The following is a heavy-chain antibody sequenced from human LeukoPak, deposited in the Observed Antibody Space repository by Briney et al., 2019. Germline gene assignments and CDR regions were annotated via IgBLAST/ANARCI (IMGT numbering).Heavy chain of an antibody. Sequence: ASVKVSCKASGYTFTSYAMNWVRQAPGQGLEWMGWINTNTGNPTYAQGFTGRFVFSLDTSVSTAYLQISSLKAEDTAVYYCAREVQLLWFGESRSYMDVWGKGTTVTVSS. V-gene: IGHV7-4-1*02. J-gene: IGHJ6*03. CDR3: AREVQLLWFGESRSYMDV. CDR1: GYTFTSYA. CDR2: INTNTGNP. D-gene: IGHD3-10*01.